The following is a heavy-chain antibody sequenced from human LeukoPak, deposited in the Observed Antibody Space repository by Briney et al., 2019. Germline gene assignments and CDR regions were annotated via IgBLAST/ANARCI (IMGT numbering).Heavy chain of an antibody. CDR3: AKGTRQQLTYNWFDP. J-gene: IGHJ5*02. CDR2: ISGSGGST. V-gene: IGHV3-23*01. Sequence: GGSLRLSCAASGFTFSSYAMSWVRQAPGKGLEWVSAISGSGGSTYYADSVKGRFTISRDNSKNTLCLQMISLRAEDTAVYYCAKGTRQQLTYNWFDPWGQGTLVTVSS. D-gene: IGHD6-13*01. CDR1: GFTFSSYA.